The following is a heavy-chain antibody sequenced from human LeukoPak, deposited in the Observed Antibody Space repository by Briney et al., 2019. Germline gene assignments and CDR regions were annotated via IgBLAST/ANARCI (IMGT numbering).Heavy chain of an antibody. CDR3: ARPLMYYYGSETYFWFDP. J-gene: IGHJ5*02. Sequence: GGSLRLSCAASGFSVSSNYLTWVRQAPGKGLECVSVIYSDSNTYYADSVKGRFTISRDNSKNTLYLQMSSLRAEDTAMYYCARPLMYYYGSETYFWFDPWGQGTLVTVSS. CDR2: IYSDSNT. V-gene: IGHV3-66*04. CDR1: GFSVSSNY. D-gene: IGHD3-10*01.